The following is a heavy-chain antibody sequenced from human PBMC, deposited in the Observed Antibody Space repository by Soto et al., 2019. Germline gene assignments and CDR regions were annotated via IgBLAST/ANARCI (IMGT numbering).Heavy chain of an antibody. V-gene: IGHV4-59*01. CDR3: ARSAMVYIEYLHY. J-gene: IGHJ4*02. D-gene: IGHD5-18*01. CDR2: IYYSGST. CDR1: GGSISSYY. Sequence: SETLSLTCTVSGGSISSYYWSWIRQPPGKGLEWIGYIYYSGSTNYNPSLKSRVTISVDTSKNQFSLKLSSVTAADTAVYYCARSAMVYIEYLHYGRQETLVAVSS.